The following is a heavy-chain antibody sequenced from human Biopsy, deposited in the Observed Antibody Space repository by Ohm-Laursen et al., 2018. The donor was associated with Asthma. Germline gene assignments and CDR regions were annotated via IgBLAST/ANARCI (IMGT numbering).Heavy chain of an antibody. CDR2: ISVYNGNT. CDR3: ARAVDYSHYYGIDV. J-gene: IGHJ6*02. D-gene: IGHD3-10*01. Sequence: ATVKISCKTSGYTFNSAGITWVRQAPGQGLEWMGWISVYNGNTKVAQKLQDRVTMITDTSTSTAYMELRSLRSDDTAVYYCARAVDYSHYYGIDVWGQGTTVTVS. V-gene: IGHV1-18*01. CDR1: GYTFNSAG.